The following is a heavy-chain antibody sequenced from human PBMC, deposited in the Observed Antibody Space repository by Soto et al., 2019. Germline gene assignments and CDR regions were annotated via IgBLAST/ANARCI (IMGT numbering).Heavy chain of an antibody. J-gene: IGHJ5*02. V-gene: IGHV4-30-4*08. CDR1: GGSVSSGDYY. CDR2: IYYSWNT. CDR3: ARGTHAMVRGAANWFDP. Sequence: QVQLQESGPGLVKPSQTLSLTCTVSGGSVSSGDYYWTWIRQPPGKGLEWIGYIYYSWNTYYNPSLKSRVTISAVTSKTHFSLKLSSVTAADTAVYYCARGTHAMVRGAANWFDPWGQGTLVTVSS. D-gene: IGHD3-10*01.